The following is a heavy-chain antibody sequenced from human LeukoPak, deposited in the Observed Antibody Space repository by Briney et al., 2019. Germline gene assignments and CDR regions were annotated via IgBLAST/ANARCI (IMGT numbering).Heavy chain of an antibody. Sequence: GPSVKVSCKASGYTFTSYGISWVRQAPGQGLEWMGWISPYNGNTNYAQKVQGRVTMTTDTSTSTVYMELRSLRSDDTAVYYCARDPGVIGTRKDPWGQGTLVTVSS. J-gene: IGHJ5*02. V-gene: IGHV1-18*01. CDR1: GYTFTSYG. CDR3: ARDPGVIGTRKDP. CDR2: ISPYNGNT. D-gene: IGHD1-7*01.